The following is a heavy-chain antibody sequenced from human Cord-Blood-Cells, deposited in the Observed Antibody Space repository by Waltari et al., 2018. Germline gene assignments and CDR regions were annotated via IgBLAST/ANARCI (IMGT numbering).Heavy chain of an antibody. J-gene: IGHJ6*03. V-gene: IGHV1-69*09. D-gene: IGHD5-18*01. CDR2: FIPILGIA. CDR1: GGTCSSYA. Sequence: QVQLVQSGAEVKKPGSSVKLSCKASGGTCSSYANRWLRQAPRQGLEWLGRFIPILGIANYAQKFQGRVTITADKSTSTAYMELSSLRSEDTAVYYCARSYSYGYYYYYYMDVWGKGTTVTVSS. CDR3: ARSYSYGYYYYYYMDV.